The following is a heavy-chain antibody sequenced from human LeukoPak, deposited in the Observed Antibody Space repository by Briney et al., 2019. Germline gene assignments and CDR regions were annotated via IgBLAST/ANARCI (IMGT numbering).Heavy chain of an antibody. CDR3: ARTYYDILTGYNPYFDY. CDR1: GFTFSSYG. J-gene: IGHJ4*02. CDR2: ITASSTAI. V-gene: IGHV3-21*01. Sequence: AALRLSCAASGFTFSSYGMSWVRQAPGKGLEWVSSITASSTAIYSADSVKGRFTISRDNAKNFLYLQMNSLRAEDTAVYYCARTYYDILTGYNPYFDYWGQGILVTVSS. D-gene: IGHD3-9*01.